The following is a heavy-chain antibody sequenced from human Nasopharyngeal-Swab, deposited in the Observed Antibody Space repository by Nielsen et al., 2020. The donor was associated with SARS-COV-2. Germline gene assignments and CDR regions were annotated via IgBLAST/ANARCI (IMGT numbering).Heavy chain of an antibody. Sequence: GGSLRLSCAASGFTFSSYSMNWVRQTPGKGLEWVSYISSSSSYIYYADSVKGRFTISRDNAKNSLYLQMNSLRAEDTAVYYCARDLSTTVTTRGVLDYWGQGTLVTVSS. V-gene: IGHV3-21*05. D-gene: IGHD4-17*01. CDR2: ISSSSSYI. CDR1: GFTFSSYS. J-gene: IGHJ4*02. CDR3: ARDLSTTVTTRGVLDY.